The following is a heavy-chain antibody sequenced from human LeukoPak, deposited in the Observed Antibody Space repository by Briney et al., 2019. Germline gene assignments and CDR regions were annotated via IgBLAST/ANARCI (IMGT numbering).Heavy chain of an antibody. CDR2: IYAGGST. J-gene: IGHJ4*02. V-gene: IGHV3-66*02. CDR1: GLTVSDNY. Sequence: GGSLRLSCAASGLTVSDNYVTWVRQAPGKGLEWVSVIYAGGSTFDADSVKGRFTISRDNSKNTVYLQMNSLRAEDTAVYYCARDRSYDSSGYPFDFWGQGTLVTVSS. CDR3: ARDRSYDSSGYPFDF. D-gene: IGHD3-22*01.